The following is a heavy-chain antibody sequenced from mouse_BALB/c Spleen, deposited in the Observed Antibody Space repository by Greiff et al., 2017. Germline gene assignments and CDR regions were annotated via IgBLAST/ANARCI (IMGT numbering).Heavy chain of an antibody. J-gene: IGHJ4*01. Sequence: EVQLQQFGAELVKPGASVKISCKASGYTFTDYNMDWVKQSHGKSLEWIGNIDPYYGGTSYNQKFKGKATLTVDKSSSTAYMQLKSLTSEDSAVYYCARDCMDGNYPYAMDYWGQGTSVTVSS. CDR3: ARDCMDGNYPYAMDY. CDR2: IDPYYGGT. V-gene: IGHV1-34*02. D-gene: IGHD2-1*01. CDR1: GYTFTDYN.